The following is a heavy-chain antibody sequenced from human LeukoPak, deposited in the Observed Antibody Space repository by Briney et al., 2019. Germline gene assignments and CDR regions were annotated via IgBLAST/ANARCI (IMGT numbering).Heavy chain of an antibody. Sequence: GGSLRLSCAASGFTFSSSAMSWVRQAPGKGLEWVSGVSGSGGNTYYAGSVKGRFTISRDNSKNTLDLQMNSLRADDTAVYYCARTYSSSRAHYYYYYYMGVWGKGTTVTISS. D-gene: IGHD6-13*01. CDR3: ARTYSSSRAHYYYYYYMGV. J-gene: IGHJ6*03. CDR1: GFTFSSSA. CDR2: VSGSGGNT. V-gene: IGHV3-23*01.